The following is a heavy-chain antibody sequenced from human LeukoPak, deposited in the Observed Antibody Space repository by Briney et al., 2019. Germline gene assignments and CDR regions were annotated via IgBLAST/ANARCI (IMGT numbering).Heavy chain of an antibody. V-gene: IGHV3-53*01. CDR1: GFTFSSNH. CDR2: IYSGGST. Sequence: GGSLRLSCAASGFTFSSNHMTWVRQAPGKGLEWVSVIYSGGSTYYADSVKGQFIISRDNSKNTLSLQMNSLRAEDTAVYYCVRDLTWGQGTLVTVSS. J-gene: IGHJ5*02. CDR3: VRDLT.